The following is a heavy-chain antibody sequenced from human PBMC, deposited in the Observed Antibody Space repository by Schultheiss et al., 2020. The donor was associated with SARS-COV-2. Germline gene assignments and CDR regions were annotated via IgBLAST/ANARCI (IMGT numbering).Heavy chain of an antibody. D-gene: IGHD1-1*01. V-gene: IGHV3-7*03. CDR3: VKEGEEMGTS. CDR1: GFTFSDYN. J-gene: IGHJ4*02. Sequence: GGSLRLSCVVSGFTFSDYNMNWVRQAPGKGLEWVANIKQDGSVEHYVDSVRGRFIISRDNAKNSLDLQMNSLRVDDTAVYYCVKEGEEMGTSWGQGTLVTVSS. CDR2: IKQDGSVE.